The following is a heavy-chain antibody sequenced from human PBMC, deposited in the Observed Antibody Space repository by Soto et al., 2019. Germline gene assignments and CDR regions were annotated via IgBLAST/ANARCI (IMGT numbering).Heavy chain of an antibody. CDR1: GFTFSSYA. V-gene: IGHV3-23*01. D-gene: IGHD1-26*01. CDR2: ISGSGGST. CDR3: AKDEVGAVYYYYYGMDV. Sequence: EVQLLESGGGLVQPGGSLRLSCAASGFTFSSYAMSWVRQAPGKGLEWVSAISGSGGSTYYADSVKGRFTISRDNSKNTLLLQMNSRRAEDTAVYYCAKDEVGAVYYYYYGMDVWGQGTTVTVSS. J-gene: IGHJ6*02.